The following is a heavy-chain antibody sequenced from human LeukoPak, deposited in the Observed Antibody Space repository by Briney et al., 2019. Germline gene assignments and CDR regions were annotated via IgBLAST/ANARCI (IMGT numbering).Heavy chain of an antibody. CDR1: GFTFSSYA. CDR2: ISYDGSND. CDR3: AREVGPARRFDY. V-gene: IGHV3-30-3*01. Sequence: GRSLRLSCAASGFTFSSYAMHWVRQAPGKGLEWVAVISYDGSNDYYADSVKGRFTISRDNSKNTLYLQMNSLRAEDTAVYYCAREVGPARRFDYWGQGTLVTVSS. J-gene: IGHJ4*02.